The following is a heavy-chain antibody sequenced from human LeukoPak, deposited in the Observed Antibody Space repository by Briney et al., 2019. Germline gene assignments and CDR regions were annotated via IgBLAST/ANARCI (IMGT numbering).Heavy chain of an antibody. J-gene: IGHJ6*02. Sequence: SETLSLTCTVSGGSISSDYWSWIRQPPGKGLEWIGYIYYSGSTNYNPSLKSRVTISVDTSKNQFSLKLSSVTAAATAVYYCASTLNCSGGSCYSRFPYYGMDVWGQGTTVTVSS. D-gene: IGHD2-15*01. CDR3: ASTLNCSGGSCYSRFPYYGMDV. CDR1: GGSISSDY. V-gene: IGHV4-59*08. CDR2: IYYSGST.